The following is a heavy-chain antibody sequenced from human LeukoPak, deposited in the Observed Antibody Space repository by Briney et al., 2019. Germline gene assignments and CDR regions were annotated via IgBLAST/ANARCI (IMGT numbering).Heavy chain of an antibody. CDR2: ISSSSSTI. CDR3: ARDAPRYSSSWYQDY. Sequence: PGGSPRLSCAASGFTVSSNYMSWVRQAPGKGLEWVSYISSSSSTIYYADSVKGRFTISRDNAKNSLYLQMNSLRAEDTAVYYCARDAPRYSSSWYQDYWGQGTLVTVSS. J-gene: IGHJ4*02. V-gene: IGHV3-48*04. D-gene: IGHD6-13*01. CDR1: GFTVSSNY.